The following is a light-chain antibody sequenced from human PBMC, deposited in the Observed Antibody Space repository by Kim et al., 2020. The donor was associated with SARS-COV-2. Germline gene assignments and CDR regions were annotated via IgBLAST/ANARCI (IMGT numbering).Light chain of an antibody. V-gene: IGLV7-43*01. J-gene: IGLJ3*02. Sequence: PVVTVTLPCAYSTVAVTRGYYPNWFQEKPGQAPRALIYSTSSKHSWTPARFSGSLLGGEAALTLSGVQPEDEAEYYCLVYYGGALVFGGGTQLTVL. CDR2: STS. CDR1: TVAVTRGYY. CDR3: LVYYGGALV.